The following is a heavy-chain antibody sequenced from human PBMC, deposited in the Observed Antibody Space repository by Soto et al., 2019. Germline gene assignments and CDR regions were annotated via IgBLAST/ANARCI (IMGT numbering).Heavy chain of an antibody. D-gene: IGHD2-2*01. CDR3: ARDSIDCSSTSCYSSPDY. Sequence: QVQLVQSGAEVKKPGASVKVSCKASGYTFTSYAMHWVRQAPGQRLEWMGWINAGNGNTKYSQKFQGRVTITRDTSASTAYRELSSLRSEDTAVYYCARDSIDCSSTSCYSSPDYWGQGTLVTVSS. CDR1: GYTFTSYA. V-gene: IGHV1-3*01. CDR2: INAGNGNT. J-gene: IGHJ4*02.